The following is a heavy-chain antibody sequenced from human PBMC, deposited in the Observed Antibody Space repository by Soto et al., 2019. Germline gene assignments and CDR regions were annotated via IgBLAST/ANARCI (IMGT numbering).Heavy chain of an antibody. V-gene: IGHV1-58*01. CDR2: IVVGSGST. CDR3: AADKGYSYGYGSY. CDR1: GFTFTSSA. Sequence: SVKVSCKVSGFTFTSSAVQWVRQARGQRLEWIGWIVVGSGSTDYAQKFQERVTLTRDMSTSTAYMELSSLRSEETAVYYCAADKGYSYGYGSYWGQGTLVTGSS. J-gene: IGHJ4*02. D-gene: IGHD5-18*01.